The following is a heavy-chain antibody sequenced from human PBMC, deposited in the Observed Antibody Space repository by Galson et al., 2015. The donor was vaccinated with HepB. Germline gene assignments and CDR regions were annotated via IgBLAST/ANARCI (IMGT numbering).Heavy chain of an antibody. V-gene: IGHV3-11*01. J-gene: IGHJ4*02. Sequence: SLRLSCAASGFTFSDYYMSWIRQAPGKGLEWVSYISSSGSTIYYADSVKGRFTISRDNAKNSLYLQMNSLRAEDTAVYYCARSLYDFWSGYYTGYYFDYWGQGTLVTVSS. CDR3: ARSLYDFWSGYYTGYYFDY. CDR2: ISSSGSTI. CDR1: GFTFSDYY. D-gene: IGHD3-3*01.